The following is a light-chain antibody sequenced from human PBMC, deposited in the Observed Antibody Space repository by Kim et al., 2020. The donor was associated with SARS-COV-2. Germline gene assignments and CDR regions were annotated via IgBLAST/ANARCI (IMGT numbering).Light chain of an antibody. CDR2: AAS. Sequence: ASVGDRVTITCRASQSSSSYLNWYQQKPGKAPKLLIYAASSLQSGVPSRFSGSGSGTDFTLTISSLQPEDFATYYCQQSYSTPLTFGGGTKVDIK. J-gene: IGKJ4*01. V-gene: IGKV1-39*01. CDR1: QSSSSY. CDR3: QQSYSTPLT.